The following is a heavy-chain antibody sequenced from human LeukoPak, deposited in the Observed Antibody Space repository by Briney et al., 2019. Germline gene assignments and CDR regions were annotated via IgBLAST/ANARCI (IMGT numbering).Heavy chain of an antibody. CDR1: GFSLTDFG. D-gene: IGHD4-11*01. CDR3: ARVTNYYYYMDV. J-gene: IGHJ6*03. Sequence: PGGSLRLSCAVSGFSLTDFGMNCVRQAPGKGVEWVSSISSGSSSIYYADSVKGRFTISRDNAKNSLYLQMNSLRAEDTAVYYCARVTNYYYYMDVWGKGSSVTVSS. V-gene: IGHV3-21*01. CDR2: ISSGSSSI.